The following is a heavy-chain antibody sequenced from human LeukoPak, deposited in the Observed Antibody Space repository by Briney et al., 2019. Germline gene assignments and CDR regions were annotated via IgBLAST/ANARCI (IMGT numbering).Heavy chain of an antibody. D-gene: IGHD1-26*01. Sequence: GASVKVSCKASGYTFTGCNMHWVRRAPGQGREWMGWINPNSGGTNYAQKSQGRVTVTRDTSISTAYMELSRLRSDDTAVYYCARGVGPRYFDLWGRGTLVTVSS. CDR3: ARGVGPRYFDL. CDR1: GYTFTGCN. CDR2: INPNSGGT. V-gene: IGHV1-2*02. J-gene: IGHJ2*01.